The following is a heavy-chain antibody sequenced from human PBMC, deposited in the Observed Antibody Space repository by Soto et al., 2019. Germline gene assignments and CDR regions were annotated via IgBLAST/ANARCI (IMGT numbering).Heavy chain of an antibody. CDR3: ARGNWNYCDY. V-gene: IGHV1-3*04. Sequence: QVQLVQSGVEEKEPGASVKVSCKASGYTFTDYAMHWVRQAPGQRLEWMGWINTGNGNTKYSQKFQGRVTITRDTSASTAYMELSSLISEDTAVYYCARGNWNYCDYWGRGTLVTVSS. CDR1: GYTFTDYA. CDR2: INTGNGNT. J-gene: IGHJ4*02. D-gene: IGHD1-1*01.